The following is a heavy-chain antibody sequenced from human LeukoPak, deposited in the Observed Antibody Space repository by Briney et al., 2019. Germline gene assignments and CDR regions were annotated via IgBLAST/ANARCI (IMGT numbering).Heavy chain of an antibody. D-gene: IGHD3-22*01. CDR2: ISGNGQQR. Sequence: GGSLRLSCSASGFTFSRSAMTWVRQLPGKGLEWVSRISGNGQQRYYGHTLQGRVSIPRDNSQNTQYLQMDNLRAADSALYYCSKDGNYIDSIGFFIPFNHWGQGTLVTVSS. CDR1: GFTFSRSA. V-gene: IGHV3-23*01. CDR3: SKDGNYIDSIGFFIPFNH. J-gene: IGHJ4*02.